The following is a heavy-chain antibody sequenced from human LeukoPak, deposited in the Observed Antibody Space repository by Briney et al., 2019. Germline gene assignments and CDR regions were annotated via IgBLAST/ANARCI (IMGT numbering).Heavy chain of an antibody. J-gene: IGHJ4*02. CDR3: ARDLSSYGTGHDY. CDR2: MNPNSGNT. Sequence: GASVTVSCKASGYTFTSYDINWVRQATGQGLEWMGWMNPNSGNTGYAQKFQGRVTMTRNTSISTAYMEPSSLRSEDTAVYYCARDLSSYGTGHDYWGQGTLVTVSS. V-gene: IGHV1-8*01. D-gene: IGHD5-18*01. CDR1: GYTFTSYD.